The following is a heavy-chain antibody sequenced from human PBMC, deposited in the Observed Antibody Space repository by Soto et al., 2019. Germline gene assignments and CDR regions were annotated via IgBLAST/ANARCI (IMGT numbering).Heavy chain of an antibody. CDR3: ARGFIGYSSSWYNWFDP. CDR2: INAGNGNT. Sequence: ASVEVSCKASGYTFTSYAMHWVRQAPGQRLEWMGWINAGNGNTKYSQKFQGRVTITRDTSASTAYMELSSLRSEDTAVYYCARGFIGYSSSWYNWFDPWGQGTLVSVSS. CDR1: GYTFTSYA. V-gene: IGHV1-3*01. J-gene: IGHJ5*02. D-gene: IGHD6-13*01.